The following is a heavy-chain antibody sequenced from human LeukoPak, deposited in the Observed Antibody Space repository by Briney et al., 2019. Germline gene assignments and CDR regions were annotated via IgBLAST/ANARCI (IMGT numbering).Heavy chain of an antibody. J-gene: IGHJ5*02. CDR2: INPNSGGT. CDR1: GYTFTGYY. V-gene: IGHV1-2*02. CDR3: ARVADSGSYEVWFDP. Sequence: ASVKVSCKASGYTFTGYYMHWVRQAPGQGLELMGWINPNSGGTNYAQKFQGRVTMTRDTSISTAYMELSRLRSDDTAVYYCARVADSGSYEVWFDPWGQGTLVTVSS. D-gene: IGHD1-26*01.